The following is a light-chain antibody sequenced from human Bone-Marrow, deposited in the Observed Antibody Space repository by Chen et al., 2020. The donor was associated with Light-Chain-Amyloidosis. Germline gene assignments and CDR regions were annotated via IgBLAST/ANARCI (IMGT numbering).Light chain of an antibody. V-gene: IGLV2-23*02. CDR1: SSDVGVYHL. J-gene: IGLJ1*01. Sequence: QSALTQPSSVSRSPVQSFTVHCAGTSSDVGVYHLVSLYQQHPGKAPKLMIYEVTKRPSGVSTRFSGSKSGNTASLTISGLQAEDEADYYCCSYQGCCNPYVFGTGTKVTVL. CDR3: CSYQGCCNPYV. CDR2: EVT.